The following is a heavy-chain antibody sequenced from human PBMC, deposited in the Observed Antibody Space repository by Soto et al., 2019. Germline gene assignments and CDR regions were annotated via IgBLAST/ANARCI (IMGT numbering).Heavy chain of an antibody. Sequence: PGGSLRLSCAASGLTLSGYAMDWVRQAPGKGLEYVSGISSNGVGTYYANSVQGRFTISRDNSKNTVYLQMGSLRPEDMAVYYCARHARPDFYYMDAWGKGTTFTVYS. V-gene: IGHV3-64*01. CDR2: ISSNGVGT. CDR1: GLTLSGYA. CDR3: ARHARPDFYYMDA. J-gene: IGHJ6*03. D-gene: IGHD6-6*01.